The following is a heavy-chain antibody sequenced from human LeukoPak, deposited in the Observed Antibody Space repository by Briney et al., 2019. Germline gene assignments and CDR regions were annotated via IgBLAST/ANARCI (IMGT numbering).Heavy chain of an antibody. V-gene: IGHV3-7*05. CDR1: GFTFSSYW. D-gene: IGHD4-17*01. CDR3: AKRPSYDYGDYGSYFDY. Sequence: GGSLRLSCVASGFTFSSYWMSWVRQTPGKGLEWVAHLNQDGSERYYVDSVKGRFTISRENVKNTLYLQMNSLRAEDTAVYYCAKRPSYDYGDYGSYFDYWGQGTLVTVSS. J-gene: IGHJ4*02. CDR2: LNQDGSER.